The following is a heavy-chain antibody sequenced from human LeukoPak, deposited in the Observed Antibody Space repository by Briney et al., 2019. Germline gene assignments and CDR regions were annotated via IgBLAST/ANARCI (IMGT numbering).Heavy chain of an antibody. Sequence: ASAKVSCKASGYTFTNYGISWVRQAPGQGLEWMGWISGYNGNRNYEKNLQGSVTMTTDTSPSTAYMELRGLRSDDTAVYYCARDSESPRRGGYNFDYGGQGTLVTVPS. V-gene: IGHV1-18*01. J-gene: IGHJ4*02. CDR3: ARDSESPRRGGYNFDY. CDR1: GYTFTNYG. CDR2: ISGYNGNR. D-gene: IGHD5-24*01.